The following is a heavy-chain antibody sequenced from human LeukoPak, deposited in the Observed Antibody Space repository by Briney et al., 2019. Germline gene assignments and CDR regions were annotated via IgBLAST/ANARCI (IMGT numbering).Heavy chain of an antibody. CDR3: ARGGMAVTRDLDY. V-gene: IGHV3-7*01. J-gene: IGHJ4*02. D-gene: IGHD2-8*01. Sequence: PGGSLRLSCVASGFTFSSHWMSWVRQAPGKGLEWVANIKQDGSEKKYVDSVKGRFTISRDNAKNLLHLQMNSLRAEDTALYYCARGGMAVTRDLDYWGQGTLVTISS. CDR2: IKQDGSEK. CDR1: GFTFSSHW.